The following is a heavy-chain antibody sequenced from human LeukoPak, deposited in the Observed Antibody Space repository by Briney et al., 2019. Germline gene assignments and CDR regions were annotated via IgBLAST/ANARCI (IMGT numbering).Heavy chain of an antibody. V-gene: IGHV4-4*02. CDR1: RGSISSNNW. CDR3: ARDSYYFGSGSDNTPYNWFDP. CDR2: IYHSGST. Sequence: SGTLSLTCAVSRGSISSNNWWSWVRQPPGKRLEWIAEIYHSGSTNYNPSLKSRVTISVDKSKNQFSLKLSSVTAADTAMYYCARDSYYFGSGSDNTPYNWFDPWGQGTLVTVSS. J-gene: IGHJ5*02. D-gene: IGHD3-10*01.